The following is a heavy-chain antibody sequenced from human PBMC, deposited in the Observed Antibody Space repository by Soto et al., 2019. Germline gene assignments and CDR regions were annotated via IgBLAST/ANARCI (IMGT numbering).Heavy chain of an antibody. D-gene: IGHD6-19*01. CDR1: GGSISSGDYY. CDR2: IHYSGST. J-gene: IGHJ4*02. CDR3: ARGPGYSSGPY. V-gene: IGHV4-30-4*01. Sequence: SETLSLTCTVSGGSISSGDYYWSWIRQPPGKGLEWIGYIHYSGSTYYNPSLKSRVTISVDTSKNQFSLKLSSVTAADTAVYYCARGPGYSSGPYWGQGTLVTVSS.